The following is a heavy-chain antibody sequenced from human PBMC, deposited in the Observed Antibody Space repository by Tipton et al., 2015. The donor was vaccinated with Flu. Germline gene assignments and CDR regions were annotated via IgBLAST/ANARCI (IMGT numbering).Heavy chain of an antibody. D-gene: IGHD2-15*01. CDR1: GFTFSNYA. CDR2: ITGYGGNT. V-gene: IGHV3-23*01. J-gene: IGHJ4*02. CDR3: AKELVWGGGNCYDY. Sequence: SLRLSCVASGFTFSNYAMSWVRQAPGKGLEWVSHITGYGGNTYYADSVRGRFTISRDNFKNTLSLQMNSLRAEDTAIYYCAKELVWGGGNCYDYWGQGTLVTVSS.